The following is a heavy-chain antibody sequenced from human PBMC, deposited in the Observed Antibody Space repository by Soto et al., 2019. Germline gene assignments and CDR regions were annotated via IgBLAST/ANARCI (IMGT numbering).Heavy chain of an antibody. D-gene: IGHD3-16*01. Sequence: SETLSLTCTVSGVSVSSGSYYWSWIRQPPGRGLEWIGYIYYTGSTNYNPSLKSRVTISIDTSKNQFSLKLSSVTAADPAVYYCARDLGAGYWGQGTLVTVSS. J-gene: IGHJ4*02. V-gene: IGHV4-61*01. CDR1: GVSVSSGSYY. CDR2: IYYTGST. CDR3: ARDLGAGY.